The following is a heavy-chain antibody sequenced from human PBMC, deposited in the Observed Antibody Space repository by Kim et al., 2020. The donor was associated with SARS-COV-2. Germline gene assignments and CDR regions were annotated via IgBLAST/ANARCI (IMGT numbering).Heavy chain of an antibody. CDR3: ARGPGGSGYYPRAYYFDY. J-gene: IGHJ4*02. CDR2: IYHSGST. Sequence: SETLSLTCAVSGGSISSSNWWSWVRQPPGKGLEWIGEIYHSGSTNYNPSLKSRVTISVDKSKNQFSLKLSSVTAADTAVYYCARGPGGSGYYPRAYYFDYWGQGTLVTVSS. D-gene: IGHD3-22*01. V-gene: IGHV4-4*02. CDR1: GGSISSSNW.